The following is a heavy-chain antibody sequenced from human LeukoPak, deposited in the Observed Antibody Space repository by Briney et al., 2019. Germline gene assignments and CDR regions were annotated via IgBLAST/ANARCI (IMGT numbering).Heavy chain of an antibody. D-gene: IGHD6-19*01. CDR2: INPNSGGT. CDR1: GYTFTGYY. Sequence: ASVKVSCKASGYTFTGYYMHWVRQAPGQGLEWMVWINPNSGGTNYAQKFQGRVTMTRDTSISTAYMELSRLRSDDTAVYYCARDTAGYSSGSADYYGMDVWGQGTTVTVSS. J-gene: IGHJ6*02. V-gene: IGHV1-2*02. CDR3: ARDTAGYSSGSADYYGMDV.